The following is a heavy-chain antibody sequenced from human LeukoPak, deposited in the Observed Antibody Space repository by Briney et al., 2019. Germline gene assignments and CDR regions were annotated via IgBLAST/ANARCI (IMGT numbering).Heavy chain of an antibody. J-gene: IGHJ4*02. D-gene: IGHD5-24*01. CDR3: ARVRDGDNSYYFDY. CDR1: GYSISSGYY. CDR2: NYHSGST. V-gene: IGHV4-38-2*02. Sequence: SETLSLTCTVSGYSISSGYYWGWIRQPPGKGLEWIGGNYHSGSTYYNPSLKSRVTTSVDTTKNQFSLKQSSVTAAATAAYYFARVRDGDNSYYFDYWGQGTLVTVSS.